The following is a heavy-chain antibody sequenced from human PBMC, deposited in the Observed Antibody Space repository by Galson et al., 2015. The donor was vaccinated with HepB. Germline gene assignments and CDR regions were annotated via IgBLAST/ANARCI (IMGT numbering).Heavy chain of an antibody. D-gene: IGHD4-23*01. V-gene: IGHV5-51*01. CDR1: GYTFTSYR. CDR3: ARLEVLRGNLPFDY. J-gene: IGHJ4*01. Sequence: QSGAEVKKPGDSLRISCKGSGYTFTSYRIAWVRQMPGKGLEWMGMIYPGDSDIRYSPSSQGQVTISADKSVRTAYLQWGSLKDSDTGIYYCARLEVLRGNLPFDYWGHGTQVTVSS. CDR2: IYPGDSDI.